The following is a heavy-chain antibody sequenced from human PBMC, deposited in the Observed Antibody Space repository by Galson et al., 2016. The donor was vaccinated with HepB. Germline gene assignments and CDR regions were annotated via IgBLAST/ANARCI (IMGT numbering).Heavy chain of an antibody. Sequence: SLRLSCAASGFSFSLYDMHWVRQVTGKGLEWVSAIGTAPGDTNYLDSVKGRFTISRENADNSLYLQMNSLRPGDTAVYYCARVGAVVMANAFDPWGQGTLVTVSS. CDR3: ARVGAVVMANAFDP. CDR2: IGTAPGDT. CDR1: GFSFSLYD. J-gene: IGHJ5*02. D-gene: IGHD3-22*01. V-gene: IGHV3-13*01.